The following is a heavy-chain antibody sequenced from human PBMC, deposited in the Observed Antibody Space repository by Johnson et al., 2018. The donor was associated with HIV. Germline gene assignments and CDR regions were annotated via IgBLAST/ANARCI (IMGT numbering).Heavy chain of an antibody. J-gene: IGHJ3*02. D-gene: IGHD6-13*01. CDR1: GFTFDDYG. V-gene: IGHV3-20*04. Sequence: LVESGGGVVRPGGSLRLSCAASGFTFDDYGMSWVRQAPGKGLEWASGITWNGGSPGYADSVMGRFTISRDNAKKSLFLQMNSLRVEDTAFYYCAKGGAASDAFDIWGQGTMVTVSS. CDR2: ITWNGGSP. CDR3: AKGGAASDAFDI.